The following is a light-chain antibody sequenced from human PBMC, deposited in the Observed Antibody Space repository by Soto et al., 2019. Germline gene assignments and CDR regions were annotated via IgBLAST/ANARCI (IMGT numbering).Light chain of an antibody. Sequence: QSVLTQPPSVSGVPGQRVTLSCTGSTSNIGAGYDVHWYQQHPGTAPKVLIYDNNSRPSGVPGRFSVSKSGTSASLAITGLQAEDEADYYFHSYYVSRSGPVFGGGTKLTVL. J-gene: IGLJ2*01. CDR3: HSYYVSRSGPV. CDR1: TSNIGAGYD. V-gene: IGLV1-40*01. CDR2: DNN.